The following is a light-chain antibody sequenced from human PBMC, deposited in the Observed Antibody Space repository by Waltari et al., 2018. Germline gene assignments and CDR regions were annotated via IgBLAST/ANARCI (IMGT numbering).Light chain of an antibody. CDR3: QNHERLPAT. Sequence: VLTLSPGTLSVPPGERATLSCRASQSISKYLVWYQQRPGHAPRLLIYAGSTRAAGIPDRFSGSGYGTDFTLTISRLEPEDFAMYYCQNHERLPATFGQGTKVEFK. CDR1: QSISKY. CDR2: AGS. V-gene: IGKV3-20*01. J-gene: IGKJ1*01.